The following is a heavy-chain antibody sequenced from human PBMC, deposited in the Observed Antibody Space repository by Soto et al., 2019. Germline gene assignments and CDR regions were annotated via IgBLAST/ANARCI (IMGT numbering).Heavy chain of an antibody. CDR1: GLTVSNAR. J-gene: IGHJ4*02. CDR3: AKQQMGVIRALDY. V-gene: IGHV3-53*01. Sequence: GGSLRLSCAASGLTVSNARVNWVRQAPGKGLEWVSTIRETGNTYYADSVRGRFATSRDNSENTLYLQMSSLRAEDTAVYYCAKQQMGVIRALDYWGQGTLVTVSS. D-gene: IGHD1-26*01. CDR2: IRETGNT.